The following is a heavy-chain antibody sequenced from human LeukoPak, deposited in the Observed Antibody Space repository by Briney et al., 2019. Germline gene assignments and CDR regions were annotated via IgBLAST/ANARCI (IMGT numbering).Heavy chain of an antibody. CDR3: ARVNNWNYYYYYYMDV. CDR2: IYSGGST. CDR1: GLTVSSNY. D-gene: IGHD1-1*01. V-gene: IGHV3-53*01. Sequence: PGGSLRLSCAASGLTVSSNYMSWVRQAPGKGLEWVSVIYSGGSTYYADSVKGRFTISRDNAKNSLYLQMNSLRAEDTAVYYCARVNNWNYYYYYYMDVWGKGTTVTVSS. J-gene: IGHJ6*03.